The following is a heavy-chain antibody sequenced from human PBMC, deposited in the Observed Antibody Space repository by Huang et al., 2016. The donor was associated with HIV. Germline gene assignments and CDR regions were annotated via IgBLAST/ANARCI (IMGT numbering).Heavy chain of an antibody. V-gene: IGHV4-39*01. CDR1: GGSIRSDNYY. CDR2: IYYSGST. Sequence: QLQLQESGPGLVKPSETLSLTCTVSGGSIRSDNYYWGWIRQPPGKGLEWIVSIYYSGSTYYNPSLKFRVTITVDTSKNQYSLKMRSVTAADTAVYYCARLPGSITMIRGVITDPYWGQGTLVTVSS. J-gene: IGHJ4*02. CDR3: ARLPGSITMIRGVITDPY. D-gene: IGHD3-10*01.